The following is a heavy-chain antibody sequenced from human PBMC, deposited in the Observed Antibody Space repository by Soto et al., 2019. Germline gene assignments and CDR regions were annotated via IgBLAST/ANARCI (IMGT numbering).Heavy chain of an antibody. J-gene: IGHJ6*02. CDR3: SRGDATKIVVTTYYGMDV. CDR2: IIPVFGTA. V-gene: IGHV1-69*12. CDR1: GGTLRNYG. D-gene: IGHD4-17*01. Sequence: QVQLVQSGAEVKKPGSSVRVSCKASGGTLRNYGISWVRQAPGQGLEWMGGIIPVFGTANYAQKFQGRVTITADESTRQVYMDVTSLRSEDTAVYYCSRGDATKIVVTTYYGMDVWGQGTTVTVSS.